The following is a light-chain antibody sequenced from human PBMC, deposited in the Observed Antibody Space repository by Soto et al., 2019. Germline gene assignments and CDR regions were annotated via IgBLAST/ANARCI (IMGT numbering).Light chain of an antibody. CDR1: GIDVGGYDF. J-gene: IGLJ1*01. Sequence: QSVLTQPASVSGCPGQSITISCTVSGIDVGGYDFVSWYQHHPGKAPKLIIYDVNNRPSGLSNRFSGSKSGNTASLTISGLQTEDEGDYYCASYTTTHTRVFGSGTKVTVL. V-gene: IGLV2-14*01. CDR3: ASYTTTHTRV. CDR2: DVN.